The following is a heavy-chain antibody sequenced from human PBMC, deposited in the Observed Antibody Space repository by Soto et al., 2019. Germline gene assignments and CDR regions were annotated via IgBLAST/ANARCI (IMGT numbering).Heavy chain of an antibody. CDR1: GFTFSDHY. CDR3: DRVPLVAGAAAPRGWFDP. V-gene: IGHV3-72*01. J-gene: IGHJ5*02. D-gene: IGHD2-2*01. CDR2: IRNKANSYAT. Sequence: EMQLVESGGGLVQPGGSLRLSCAASGFTFSDHYMDWVRQAPGKGLEWVGRIRNKANSYATEYAASVKGRFTISRDDSKNSLYRQMNSLRTEDTAVYYCDRVPLVAGAAAPRGWFDPWGQGTLVTVSS.